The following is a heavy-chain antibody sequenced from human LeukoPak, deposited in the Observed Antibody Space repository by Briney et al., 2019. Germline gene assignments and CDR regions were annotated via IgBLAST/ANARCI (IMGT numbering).Heavy chain of an antibody. CDR1: GVSITSGGYY. CDR2: IFYGGST. J-gene: IGHJ3*02. CDR3: ARHGYYYDSSGYYYGDAFDI. V-gene: IGHV4-39*01. Sequence: PSETLSLTCTVSGVSITSGGYYWSWIRQHPGKGLEWIGYIFYGGSTYYNPSLKSRVTISVDTSKNQFSLKLSSVTAADTAVYYCARHGYYYDSSGYYYGDAFDIWGQGTMVTVSS. D-gene: IGHD3-22*01.